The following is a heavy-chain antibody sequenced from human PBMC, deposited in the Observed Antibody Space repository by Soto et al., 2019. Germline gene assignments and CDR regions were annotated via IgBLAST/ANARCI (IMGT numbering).Heavy chain of an antibody. CDR3: ASKAACGGDCYAFDS. Sequence: QVYLVQSGAEVKKPGSSVKISCKASGGIFSSNTINWVRQAAGQGLEWMGGIIPLFGTANYAEKFQGRVTITADKSTKTEYMELTSLRSEDTAVYYCASKAACGGDCYAFDSWGQETLVTVSS. CDR2: IIPLFGTA. V-gene: IGHV1-69*06. D-gene: IGHD2-21*02. CDR1: GGIFSSNT. J-gene: IGHJ4*02.